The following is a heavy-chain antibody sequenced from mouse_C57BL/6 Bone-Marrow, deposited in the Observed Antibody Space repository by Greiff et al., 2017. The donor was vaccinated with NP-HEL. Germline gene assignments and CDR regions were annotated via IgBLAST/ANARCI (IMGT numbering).Heavy chain of an antibody. Sequence: QVHVKQSGAELVKPGASVKLSCKASGYTFTSYWMQWVKQRPGQGLEWIGEIDPSDSYTNYNQKFKGKATLTVDTSSSTAYMQLSSLTSEDSAVYYCAREAYYYGSPLFAYWGQGTLVTVSA. CDR3: AREAYYYGSPLFAY. V-gene: IGHV1-50*01. D-gene: IGHD1-1*01. CDR1: GYTFTSYW. CDR2: IDPSDSYT. J-gene: IGHJ3*01.